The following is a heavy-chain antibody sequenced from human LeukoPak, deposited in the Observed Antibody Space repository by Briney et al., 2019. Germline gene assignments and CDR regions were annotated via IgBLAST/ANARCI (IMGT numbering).Heavy chain of an antibody. CDR3: ARGSGYGVFDY. D-gene: IGHD6-25*01. CDR2: INSDGRST. V-gene: IGHV3-74*01. Sequence: GGSLRLSCAASGFTFGSNWMHWVRQAPGKGLVWVSRINSDGRSTNYADSVKGRFTISRDNAKNTLYVQMNSLRAEDTAVYYCARGSGYGVFDYWGQGTLVTVSS. CDR1: GFTFGSNW. J-gene: IGHJ4*02.